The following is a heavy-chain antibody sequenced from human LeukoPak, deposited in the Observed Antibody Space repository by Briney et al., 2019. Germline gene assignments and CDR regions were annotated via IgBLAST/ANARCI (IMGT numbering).Heavy chain of an antibody. CDR2: ISYDGSNK. CDR1: GFTVSSNY. D-gene: IGHD5-18*01. CDR3: ARGIDPGYSYGPFDY. Sequence: GGSLRLSCAAPGFTVSSNYMSWVRQAPGKGLEWVAVISYDGSNKYYADSVKGRFTISRDNSKNTLYLQMNSLRAEDTAVYYCARGIDPGYSYGPFDYWGQGTLVTVSS. V-gene: IGHV3-30-3*01. J-gene: IGHJ4*02.